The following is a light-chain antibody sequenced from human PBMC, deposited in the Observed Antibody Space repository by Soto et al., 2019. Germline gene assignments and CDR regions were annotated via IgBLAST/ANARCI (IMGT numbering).Light chain of an antibody. CDR1: NSDVGSYNL. J-gene: IGLJ3*02. CDR2: EGS. Sequence: QSVLTQPASVSGSPGQSITISCTGTNSDVGSYNLVSWYQHHPGKAPKLMGYEGSRRPPGASNRFSGSKSGNTASLTISGLQAEDEADYFCCSYAGTSGAHWVFGGGTKLTVL. CDR3: CSYAGTSGAHWV. V-gene: IGLV2-23*01.